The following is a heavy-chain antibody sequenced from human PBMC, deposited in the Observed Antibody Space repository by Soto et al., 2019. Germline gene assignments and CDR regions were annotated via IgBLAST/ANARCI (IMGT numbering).Heavy chain of an antibody. CDR2: IFSDNER. CDR1: GFSLTTGKMG. D-gene: IGHD4-17*01. CDR3: ARMNVDSYQFYYSMDV. Sequence: ESGPTLVNPTETLTLTCTVSGFSLTTGKMGVSWIRQPPGKALEWLAHIFSDNERSYSTSLQGRLTISKDTSGSQVVLSMTNVDPVDTATYYCARMNVDSYQFYYSMDVWG. V-gene: IGHV2-26*01. J-gene: IGHJ6*02.